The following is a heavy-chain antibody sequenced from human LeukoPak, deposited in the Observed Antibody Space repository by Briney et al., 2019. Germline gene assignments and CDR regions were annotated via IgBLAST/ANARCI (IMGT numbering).Heavy chain of an antibody. CDR3: ARVRLGSGWSLFDF. CDR2: INNSGGTT. J-gene: IGHJ4*02. CDR1: GFTFSSYA. Sequence: PGGSLRLSCAPSGFTFSSYAMSWFRQAPGRGLEGVSTINNSGGTTYYADSVKGRFTISRDNSKNTLYLQMNSLRADDTAVYYCARVRLGSGWSLFDFWGQGTLVTVSS. D-gene: IGHD6-19*01. V-gene: IGHV3-23*01.